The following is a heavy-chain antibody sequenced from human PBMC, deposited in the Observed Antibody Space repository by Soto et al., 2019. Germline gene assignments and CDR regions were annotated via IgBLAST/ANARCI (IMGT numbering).Heavy chain of an antibody. CDR2: ISGSGGST. Sequence: PGGSLRLSCAASGFTFSRYAMSWVRQAPGKGLEWVSAISGSGGSTYYADSVKGRFTISRDNSKNTLYLQMNSLRAEDTAVYYCAKLKYGDYAGFDYWGQGTLVTVSS. D-gene: IGHD4-17*01. J-gene: IGHJ4*02. CDR1: GFTFSRYA. CDR3: AKLKYGDYAGFDY. V-gene: IGHV3-23*01.